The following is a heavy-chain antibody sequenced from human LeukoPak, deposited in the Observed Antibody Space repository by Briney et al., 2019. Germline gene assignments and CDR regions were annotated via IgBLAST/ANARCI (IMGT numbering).Heavy chain of an antibody. Sequence: ASVKVSCKASGYTFTSYGISWVRQAPGQGLEWMGWISAYNGNTNYAQKLQGRVTMTTDTSTSTAYMELRSLRSDDTAVYYCARVGESYYYDSSGLPDQGAFDIWGQGTMVTVSS. CDR2: ISAYNGNT. J-gene: IGHJ3*02. D-gene: IGHD3-22*01. CDR3: ARVGESYYYDSSGLPDQGAFDI. CDR1: GYTFTSYG. V-gene: IGHV1-18*01.